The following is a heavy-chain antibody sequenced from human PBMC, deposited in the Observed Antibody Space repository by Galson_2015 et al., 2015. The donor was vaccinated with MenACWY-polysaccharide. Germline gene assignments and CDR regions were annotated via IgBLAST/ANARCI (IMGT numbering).Heavy chain of an antibody. CDR3: ARDDFSRASCYGLDV. Sequence: RLFCPGFGFTFNRFAMHWGRQAPGKGLEWEAVITPDDNNKYYADSVKGRCPISRDNSTNTLYPQMNSLRAEDAAVYYSARDDFSRASCYGLDVWGQGTTVIVSS. J-gene: IGHJ6*02. V-gene: IGHV3-30-3*01. D-gene: IGHD2-2*01. CDR1: GFTFNRFA. CDR2: ITPDDNNK.